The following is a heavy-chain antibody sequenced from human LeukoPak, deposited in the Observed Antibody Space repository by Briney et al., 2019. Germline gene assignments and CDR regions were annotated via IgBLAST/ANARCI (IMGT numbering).Heavy chain of an antibody. CDR2: IRYDGSNK. CDR1: GFTFSSYG. D-gene: IGHD5-18*01. J-gene: IGHJ4*02. CDR3: AKDRAWIQLWYFEN. Sequence: GGSRRLSCAASGFTFSSYGMHWVRQAPGKGLEWVAFIRYDGSNKYYADSVKGRFTISRDNSKNMVYLQMDSPGVDDSAVYYCAKDRAWIQLWYFENWGQGTRVTVSS. V-gene: IGHV3-30*02.